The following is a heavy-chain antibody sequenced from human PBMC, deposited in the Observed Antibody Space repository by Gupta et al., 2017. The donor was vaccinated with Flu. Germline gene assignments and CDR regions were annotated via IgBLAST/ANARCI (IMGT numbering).Heavy chain of an antibody. CDR2: ITYTGRN. J-gene: IGHJ4*02. D-gene: IGHD6-13*01. CDR3: ARLGYSSSCVDS. Sequence: QLQQQEAGPGLVMPSGSPSPTCSVSAGSISRGSYYRCWLRQPPGKGLEWRGSITYTGRNYHAPSLKSRVTITVDTSKNQFSLRLNSVAATDTAVYYCARLGYSSSCVDSWGQGTLVTVSS. CDR1: AGSISRGSYY. V-gene: IGHV4-39*01.